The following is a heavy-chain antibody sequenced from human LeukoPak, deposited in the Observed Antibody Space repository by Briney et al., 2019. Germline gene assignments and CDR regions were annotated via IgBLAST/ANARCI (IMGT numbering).Heavy chain of an antibody. J-gene: IGHJ4*02. CDR2: INHSGNI. CDR3: ARGRRW. V-gene: IGHV4-34*01. CDR1: GGSFSGYY. D-gene: IGHD5-24*01. Sequence: LSETLSLTCAVYGGSFSGYYWTWIRQPPGKGLEWIGEINHSGNINYNPSLKSRLTISIDTSKNQFSLKLSSVTAADTAVYYCARGRRWWGQGTLVTVSS.